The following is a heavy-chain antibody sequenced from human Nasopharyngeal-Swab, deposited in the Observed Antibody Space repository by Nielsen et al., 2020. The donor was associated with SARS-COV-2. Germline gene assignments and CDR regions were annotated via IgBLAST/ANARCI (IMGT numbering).Heavy chain of an antibody. CDR2: INTNTGNP. Sequence: ASVKVSCKASGYTFTSYAMNWVRQAPGQGLEWMGWINTNTGNPTYAQGFTGRFVFSLDTSVSTAYLQISSLKAEDTAVYYCARGDSITIFGVVIEFSGMDVWGQGTTVTVSS. J-gene: IGHJ6*02. CDR3: ARGDSITIFGVVIEFSGMDV. CDR1: GYTFTSYA. D-gene: IGHD3-3*01. V-gene: IGHV7-4-1*02.